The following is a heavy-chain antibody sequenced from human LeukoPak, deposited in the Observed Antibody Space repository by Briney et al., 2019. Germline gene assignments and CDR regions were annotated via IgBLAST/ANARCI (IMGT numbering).Heavy chain of an antibody. Sequence: PGGSLRLSCAASGFTFSSYAMHWVGQAPGKGLEYVSAISSNGGSTYYANSVKGRFTISRDNSKNTLYLQMGSLRAEDMAVYYCARATGYSRPVDYWGQGTLVTVSS. CDR3: ARATGYSRPVDY. J-gene: IGHJ4*02. V-gene: IGHV3-64*01. D-gene: IGHD6-13*01. CDR1: GFTFSSYA. CDR2: ISSNGGST.